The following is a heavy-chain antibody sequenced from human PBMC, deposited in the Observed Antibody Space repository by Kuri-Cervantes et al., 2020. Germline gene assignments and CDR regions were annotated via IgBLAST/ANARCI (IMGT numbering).Heavy chain of an antibody. CDR2: INPSGGST. CDR3: ARAANGIAVAGRGYYFDY. Sequence: ASVKVSCKASGYSFLHYAVAWVRQAPGQGLEWMGIINPSGGSTSYAQKFQGRVTMTRDTSTSTVYMELSSLRSEDTAVYYCARAANGIAVAGRGYYFDYWGQGTLVTVSS. V-gene: IGHV1-46*01. D-gene: IGHD6-19*01. J-gene: IGHJ4*02. CDR1: GYSFLHYA.